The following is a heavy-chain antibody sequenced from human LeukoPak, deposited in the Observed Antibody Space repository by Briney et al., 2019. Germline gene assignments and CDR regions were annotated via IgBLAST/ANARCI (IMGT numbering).Heavy chain of an antibody. D-gene: IGHD3-10*01. CDR2: ISSSGSTI. J-gene: IGHJ3*02. V-gene: IGHV3-48*04. Sequence: GGSLRLSCAASGFTFSSYSMNWVRQAPGKGLEWVSYISSSGSTIYDADSVKGRFTISRDNAKNSLYLQMNSLRAEDTAVYYCARDEIRSGAFDIWGRGTMVTASS. CDR1: GFTFSSYS. CDR3: ARDEIRSGAFDI.